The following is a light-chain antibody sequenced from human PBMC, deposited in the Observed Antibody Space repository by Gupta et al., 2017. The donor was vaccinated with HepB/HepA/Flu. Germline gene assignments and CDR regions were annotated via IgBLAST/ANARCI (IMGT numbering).Light chain of an antibody. CDR1: QSVRSD. CDR2: GAS. J-gene: IGKJ2*01. V-gene: IGKV3-15*01. Sequence: EIVMTQSPATLSVSPGERVTLSCRASQSVRSDLAWYQQKPGRAPRLLIHGASTTATDIPARFSGSASATEFTLTISILHSEDFAIYCCHRENHWLMTFGQGTRLEMK. CDR3: HRENHWLMT.